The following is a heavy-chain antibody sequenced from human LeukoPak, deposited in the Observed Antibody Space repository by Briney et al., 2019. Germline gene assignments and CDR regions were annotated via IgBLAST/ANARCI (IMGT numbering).Heavy chain of an antibody. CDR1: GDSINSLDL. Sequence: SETLSLTCTVSGDSINSLDLWSWVRQPPGKGLEWIGEMYLSGTTHSNPSVKSQVTISIDKSKNQFFLNLSSVTAADTAVYYCAGLVGRYSSGLYYYYFDYWGQGTLVTVSS. CDR3: AGLVGRYSSGLYYYYFDY. D-gene: IGHD3-22*01. V-gene: IGHV4-4*02. J-gene: IGHJ4*02. CDR2: MYLSGTT.